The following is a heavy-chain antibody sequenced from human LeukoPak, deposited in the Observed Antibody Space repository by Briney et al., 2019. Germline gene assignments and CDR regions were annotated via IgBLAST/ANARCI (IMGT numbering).Heavy chain of an antibody. Sequence: PSETLSLTCAVYGGSFSGYYWSWIRQPPGKGLEWIGEINHSGSTNYNPSLKSRVTISVDTSKNQFSLKLSSVTAADTAVYYCARETRYNYGRYGMDVWGQGTTVTVSS. CDR2: INHSGST. CDR3: ARETRYNYGRYGMDV. D-gene: IGHD5-18*01. V-gene: IGHV4-34*01. CDR1: GGSFSGYY. J-gene: IGHJ6*02.